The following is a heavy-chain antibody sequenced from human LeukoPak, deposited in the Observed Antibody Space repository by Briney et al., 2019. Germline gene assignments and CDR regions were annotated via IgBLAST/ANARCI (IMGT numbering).Heavy chain of an antibody. J-gene: IGHJ6*02. CDR3: ARWDIVVVPAASRYYYYYGMDV. CDR2: MNPNSGNT. V-gene: IGHV1-8*01. CDR1: GYTFTSYD. Sequence: ASVKVSCKASGYTFTSYDINWVRQATGQGLEWMGWMNPNSGNTGYAQKFQGRVTMTRNTSISTAYMELSSPRSEDTAVYYCARWDIVVVPAASRYYYYYGMDVWGQGTTVTVSS. D-gene: IGHD2-2*01.